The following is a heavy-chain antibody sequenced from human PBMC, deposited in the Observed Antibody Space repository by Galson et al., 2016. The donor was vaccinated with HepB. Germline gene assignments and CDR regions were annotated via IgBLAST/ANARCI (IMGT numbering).Heavy chain of an antibody. D-gene: IGHD5-24*01. V-gene: IGHV3-30-3*01. CDR2: TSYDGSQR. J-gene: IGHJ4*02. CDR1: GFTFRTYA. CDR3: ARDQADVEMATTFDY. Sequence: SLRLSCAASGFTFRTYAMHWVRQAPGKGLEWVAVTSYDGSQRYYADSVKGRYTISRDNSKNTLFLQMNSLRVEDTAAYYCARDQADVEMATTFDYWGQGTLVTVSP.